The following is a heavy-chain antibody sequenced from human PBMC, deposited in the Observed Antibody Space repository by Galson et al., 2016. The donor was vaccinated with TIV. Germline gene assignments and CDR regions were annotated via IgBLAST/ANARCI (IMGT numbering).Heavy chain of an antibody. CDR1: GYTFTDSY. Sequence: SVKVSCKASGYTFTDSYLHWVRQAPGQGLEWMGWINPDSGATNYAQKFQGRVTMTRDKSTSTAYLDLRWLTSDDPAVYFCARSPWGPPLGHCLLTACYTAWYSDVWGRGTLIIVSS. J-gene: IGHJ2*01. CDR2: INPDSGAT. D-gene: IGHD2-15*01. CDR3: ARSPWGPPLGHCLLTACYTAWYSDV. V-gene: IGHV1-2*02.